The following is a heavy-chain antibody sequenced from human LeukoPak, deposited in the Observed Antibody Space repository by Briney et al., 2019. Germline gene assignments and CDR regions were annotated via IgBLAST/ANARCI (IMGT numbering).Heavy chain of an antibody. CDR1: GGSISSGGYY. CDR2: IYYSGRT. J-gene: IGHJ6*02. V-gene: IGHV4-31*03. Sequence: SQTLSLTCTVSGGSISSGGYYWSWIRQHPGKGLEWIGYIYYSGRTYQNPSLKTRITMSIDTSKNQFSLRLSSVTAADTAVYYCARGHVGLAMDVWGQGTTVTVSS. CDR3: ARGHVGLAMDV. D-gene: IGHD3-16*01.